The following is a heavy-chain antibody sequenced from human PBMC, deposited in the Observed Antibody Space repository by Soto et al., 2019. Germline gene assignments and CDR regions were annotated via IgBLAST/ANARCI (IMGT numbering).Heavy chain of an antibody. CDR1: GFTFSSYA. J-gene: IGHJ4*02. D-gene: IGHD4-17*01. CDR3: AKDLQGDYLGLY. CDR2: ISGSGGST. Sequence: PGGSLRLSCAASGFTFSSYAMSWVRQAPGKGLEWVSAISGSGGSTYYADSVKGRFTLSRDNSKNTLYLQMNSLRAEDTAVYYCAKDLQGDYLGLYWGQGTLVTVSS. V-gene: IGHV3-23*01.